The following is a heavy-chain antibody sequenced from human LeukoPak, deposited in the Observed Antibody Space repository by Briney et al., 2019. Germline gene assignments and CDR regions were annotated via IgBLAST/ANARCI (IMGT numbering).Heavy chain of an antibody. CDR3: AREYNSGWYGD. D-gene: IGHD6-19*01. CDR2: LSYDERNI. CDR1: GFSFDTYW. V-gene: IGHV3-30*03. Sequence: PGGSLRLSCAVSGFSFDTYWMSWVRQTPGKGLEWVAVLSYDERNIYYADSVKGRFTISRDNSKNTLYLQMNSLRAEDMAVYYCAREYNSGWYGDWGQGTLVTVSS. J-gene: IGHJ1*01.